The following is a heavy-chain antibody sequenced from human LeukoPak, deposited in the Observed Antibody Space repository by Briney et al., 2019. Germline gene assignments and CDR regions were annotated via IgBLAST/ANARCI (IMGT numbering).Heavy chain of an antibody. CDR3: ARDTAGGDH. CDR2: INQDGSEK. J-gene: IGHJ4*02. D-gene: IGHD5-18*01. Sequence: GGSLRLSCAASGFTFSTYGMSWVRQAPGKGLEWVANINQDGSEKYYVDSVKGRFTISRDNAKNSLYLQMNSLRAEDTAVYYCARDTAGGDHWGQGTLVTVSS. V-gene: IGHV3-7*03. CDR1: GFTFSTYG.